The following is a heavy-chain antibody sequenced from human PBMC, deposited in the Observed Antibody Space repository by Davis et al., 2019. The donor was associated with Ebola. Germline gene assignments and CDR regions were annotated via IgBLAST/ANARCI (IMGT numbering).Heavy chain of an antibody. D-gene: IGHD2-15*01. CDR1: GYTFSSYD. CDR2: MNPNSGNT. V-gene: IGHV1-8*01. Sequence: ASVKVSCKASGYTFSSYDIIWVRQAPGHGLEWMGWMNPNSGNTGYARKLQGRVTMTRNTSISTASMELSSLRSEDTAVYYCARVVVLDYYYGMDVWGQGTTVTVSS. CDR3: ARVVVLDYYYGMDV. J-gene: IGHJ6*02.